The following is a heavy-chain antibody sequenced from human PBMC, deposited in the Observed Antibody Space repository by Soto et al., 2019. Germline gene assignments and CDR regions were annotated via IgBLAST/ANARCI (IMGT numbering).Heavy chain of an antibody. CDR2: ISDRGRST. Sequence: EVQLLESGGGLVQPGGSLRLSCAASGFTFSNYAMSWVRQAPGMGLEWVSAISDRGRSTYYADSVKGRFTISRDIPKNTLCLQMTSLRAEDTAIYYCARGIQWELPLEYWGQGSLVTVSS. CDR3: ARGIQWELPLEY. CDR1: GFTFSNYA. J-gene: IGHJ4*02. V-gene: IGHV3-23*01. D-gene: IGHD1-26*01.